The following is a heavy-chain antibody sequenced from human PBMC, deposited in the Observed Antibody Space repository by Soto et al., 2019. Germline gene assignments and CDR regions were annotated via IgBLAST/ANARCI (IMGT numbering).Heavy chain of an antibody. V-gene: IGHV3-66*01. Sequence: GGSLRLSCAASGFTVSSNYMSWVRQAPGKGLEWVSVIYSGGSTYYADSVKGRFTISRDNSKNTLYLQMNSLRAEDTAVYYCAREASGWYTDYWGQGTLVTVSS. CDR1: GFTVSSNY. CDR3: AREASGWYTDY. D-gene: IGHD6-19*01. J-gene: IGHJ4*02. CDR2: IYSGGST.